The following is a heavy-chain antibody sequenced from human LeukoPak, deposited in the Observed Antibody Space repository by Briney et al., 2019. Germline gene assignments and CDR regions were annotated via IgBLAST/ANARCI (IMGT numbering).Heavy chain of an antibody. CDR3: ARVLRGGTYYFDY. CDR1: GGSISSSSYY. J-gene: IGHJ4*02. Sequence: PSETLSLTCTVSGGSISSSSYYWGWIRQPPGKGLEWIGNIFNGATYYNPSLRSRVTISVDTSKNQFSLKMRSVTAADTAVYYCARVLRGGTYYFDYWGQGTLVTVSS. D-gene: IGHD2-15*01. V-gene: IGHV4-39*01. CDR2: IFNGAT.